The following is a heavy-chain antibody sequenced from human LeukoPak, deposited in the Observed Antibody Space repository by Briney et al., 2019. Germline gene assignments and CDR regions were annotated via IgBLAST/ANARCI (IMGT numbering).Heavy chain of an antibody. Sequence: ASVKVSCKPPGYTFTCYYIHWVRQAPGLGLEWMGWINPNSGGTNYAQKFQGRVTMTRDTSISAAYMELSRLTFDDTAMYYCARVSYTGTYTYDYWGQGTLVTVSS. CDR1: GYTFTCYY. CDR2: INPNSGGT. D-gene: IGHD1-26*01. V-gene: IGHV1-2*02. CDR3: ARVSYTGTYTYDY. J-gene: IGHJ4*02.